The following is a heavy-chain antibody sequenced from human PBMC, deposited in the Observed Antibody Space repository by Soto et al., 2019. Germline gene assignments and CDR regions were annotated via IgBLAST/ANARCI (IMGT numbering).Heavy chain of an antibody. Sequence: KPSETLSLTCSVFGDSISNHYWSWIRQPAGKGLEWIGRIYNSGTTNYNPSLESRVTMSVDPSKNQISLKSSSATAAGTAMYYCARGPHCGDKCYFAYWGQGALVTVSS. CDR2: IYNSGTT. V-gene: IGHV4-4*07. CDR1: GDSISNHY. D-gene: IGHD2-21*01. J-gene: IGHJ4*02. CDR3: ARGPHCGDKCYFAY.